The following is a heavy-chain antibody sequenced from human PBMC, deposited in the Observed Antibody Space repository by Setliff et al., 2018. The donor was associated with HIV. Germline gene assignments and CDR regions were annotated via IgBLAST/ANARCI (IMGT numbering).Heavy chain of an antibody. Sequence: PGASLKISCAASGFTFVNHDIEWVRQAPGKGLEWVSHIGTAGDTYYLDSVKGRFTISREDARNSGYLQMNSLRDDDTAVYFCARTAYYRDSSGYYSVAFDMWGPGTMVTVSS. CDR1: GFTFVNHD. D-gene: IGHD3-22*01. V-gene: IGHV3-13*01. CDR3: ARTAYYRDSSGYYSVAFDM. CDR2: IGTAGDT. J-gene: IGHJ3*02.